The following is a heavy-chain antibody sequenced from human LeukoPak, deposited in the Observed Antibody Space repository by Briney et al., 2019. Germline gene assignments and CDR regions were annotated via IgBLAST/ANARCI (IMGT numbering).Heavy chain of an antibody. J-gene: IGHJ4*02. V-gene: IGHV3-30-3*01. CDR3: ARDGAAAGVEFDY. CDR1: GFTFSNYA. Sequence: GGSLRLSCGASGFTFSNYAKHWVRQAPGKGLEWVAVISHDGSNKYYADSVKGRVTISRGNSKNTLDLQMNSLRAEDTAVYYCARDGAAAGVEFDYWGQGTLLTVSS. CDR2: ISHDGSNK. D-gene: IGHD6-13*01.